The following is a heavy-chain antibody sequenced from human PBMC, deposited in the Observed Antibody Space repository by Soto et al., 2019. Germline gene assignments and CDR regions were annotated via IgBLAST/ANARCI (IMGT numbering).Heavy chain of an antibody. CDR2: ISYAGSNT. J-gene: IGHJ4*02. CDR1: GFTFSRYA. V-gene: IGHV3-30-3*01. Sequence: QVQLVESGGGVVQPGRSLRLSCAASGFTFSRYAMHWVRQAPGKGLEWVAVISYAGSNTYYADSVKGRFTISRDNTKNTLYRKMNSLRAEDTAVYYCARDKAVAGLSHDYWGQGTLVTVSS. D-gene: IGHD6-19*01. CDR3: ARDKAVAGLSHDY.